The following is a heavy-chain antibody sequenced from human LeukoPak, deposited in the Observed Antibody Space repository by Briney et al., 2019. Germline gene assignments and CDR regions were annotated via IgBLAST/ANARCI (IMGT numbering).Heavy chain of an antibody. D-gene: IGHD3-10*01. CDR1: GFTFSSYA. J-gene: IGHJ4*02. CDR3: ARMSNTLWYFDY. CDR2: ISYDGSNK. Sequence: PGGSLRLSCAASGFTFSSYAMHWVRQAPGKGLEWVAVISYDGSNKYYADSVKGRFTISRDNSKNTLYLQMNSLRAGDTAVYYCARMSNTLWYFDYWGQGTLVTVSS. V-gene: IGHV3-30-3*01.